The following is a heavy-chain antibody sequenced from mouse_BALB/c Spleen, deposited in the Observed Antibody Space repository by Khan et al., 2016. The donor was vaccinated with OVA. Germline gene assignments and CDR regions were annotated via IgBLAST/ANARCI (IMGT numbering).Heavy chain of an antibody. V-gene: IGHV2-2*02. CDR2: IWRGGST. D-gene: IGHD2-4*01. CDR3: AINYDYDDGFAY. Sequence: VQLQESGPGLVQPSQSLSITCTVSGFSLTYYGVHWVRQSPGKGLEWLGVIWRGGSTDYNAAFISRLTISKANSTRHAFFQMNRLQVNETAIYYCAINYDYDDGFAYGGKETLVTVSA. CDR1: GFSLTYYG. J-gene: IGHJ3*01.